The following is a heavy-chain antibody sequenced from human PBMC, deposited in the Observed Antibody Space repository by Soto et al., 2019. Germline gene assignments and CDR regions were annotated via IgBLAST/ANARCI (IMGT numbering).Heavy chain of an antibody. V-gene: IGHV1-69*02. CDR3: ARGGSLYWYFDL. CDR2: IIPILGIA. D-gene: IGHD1-26*01. J-gene: IGHJ2*01. CDR1: GGTFSSYT. Sequence: SVKVSCKASGGTFSSYTISWVRQAPGQRLEWMGRIIPILGIANYSQKFQGRVTITADKSMSTAYMELSSLRSEDTAVYYCARGGSLYWYFDLWGRGTTVTVSS.